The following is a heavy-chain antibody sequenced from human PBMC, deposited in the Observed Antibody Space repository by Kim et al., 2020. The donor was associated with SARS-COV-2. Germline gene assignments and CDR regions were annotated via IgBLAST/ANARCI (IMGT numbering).Heavy chain of an antibody. CDR2: IYPGDSDT. CDR1: GYSFTSYW. V-gene: IGHV5-51*01. J-gene: IGHJ4*02. CDR3: ARRNTYYYDSSGYCHTRFDY. D-gene: IGHD3-22*01. Sequence: GESLKISCKGSGYSFTSYWIGWVRQMPGKGLEWMGIIYPGDSDTRYSPSFQGQVTISADKSISTAYLQWSSLKASDTAMYYCARRNTYYYDSSGYCHTRFDYWGQGTLVTVSS.